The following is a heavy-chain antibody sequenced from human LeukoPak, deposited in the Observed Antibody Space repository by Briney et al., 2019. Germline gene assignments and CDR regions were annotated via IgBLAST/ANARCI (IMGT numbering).Heavy chain of an antibody. CDR3: ARVFSRRRRITMIVVVPDAFDI. J-gene: IGHJ3*02. D-gene: IGHD3-22*01. Sequence: SETLSLTCSVSGGSISSSTYFWGWIRQPPGKGLEFIASIHSTGNSYFNPSLKSRVTISVDTSKNQFSLKLSSVTAADTAVYYCARVFSRRRRITMIVVVPDAFDIWGQGTMVTVSS. V-gene: IGHV4-39*07. CDR2: IHSTGNS. CDR1: GGSISSSTYF.